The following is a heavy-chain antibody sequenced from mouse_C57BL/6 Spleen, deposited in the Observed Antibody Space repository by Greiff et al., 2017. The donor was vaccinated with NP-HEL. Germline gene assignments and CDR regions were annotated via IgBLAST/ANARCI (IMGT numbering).Heavy chain of an antibody. CDR2: IYPGDGDT. Sequence: VQLQESGAELVKPGASVKISCKASGYAFSSYWMNWVKQRPGKGLEWIGQIYPGDGDTNYNGKFKGKATLTADKSSSTAYMQLSSLTSEDSAVYFCARYGSSPYYAMDYWGQGTSVTVSS. D-gene: IGHD1-1*01. V-gene: IGHV1-80*01. CDR3: ARYGSSPYYAMDY. CDR1: GYAFSSYW. J-gene: IGHJ4*01.